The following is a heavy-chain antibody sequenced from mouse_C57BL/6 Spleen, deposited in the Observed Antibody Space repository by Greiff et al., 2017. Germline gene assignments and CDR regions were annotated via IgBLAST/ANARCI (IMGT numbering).Heavy chain of an antibody. CDR3: AKSDLNYGSSAYYFDY. J-gene: IGHJ2*01. CDR2: INPNNGGT. Sequence: VQLQQSGPELVKPGASVKISCKASGYTFTDYYMNWVKQSHGKSLEWIGDINPNNGGTSYNQKFKGKATLTVDKSSSTAYMELRSLTSEDSAVXYCAKSDLNYGSSAYYFDYWGQGTTLTVSS. CDR1: GYTFTDYY. V-gene: IGHV1-26*01. D-gene: IGHD1-1*01.